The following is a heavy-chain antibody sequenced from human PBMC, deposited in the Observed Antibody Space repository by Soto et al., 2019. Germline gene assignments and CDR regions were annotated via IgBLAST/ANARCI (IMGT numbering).Heavy chain of an antibody. CDR1: GFTVSNAW. J-gene: IGHJ4*02. CDR2: IKSKTDGGTT. D-gene: IGHD2-21*02. V-gene: IGHV3-15*01. CDR3: TTDQPRDGIDY. Sequence: EVQLVESGGGLVKPGGSLRLSCAASGFTVSNAWMSWVRQAPGKGLEWVGRIKSKTDGGTTDYAAPVKGRFTISRDDSKNTLYLQMNSLKTEDTAVYYCTTDQPRDGIDYWGPGTLVTVSS.